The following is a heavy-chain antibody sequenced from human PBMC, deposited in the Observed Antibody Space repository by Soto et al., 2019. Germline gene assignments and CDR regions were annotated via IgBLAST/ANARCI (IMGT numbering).Heavy chain of an antibody. D-gene: IGHD2-2*01. J-gene: IGHJ3*02. CDR2: ISYDGSNK. CDR3: ASHPSNAFDI. V-gene: IGHV3-30*04. Sequence: GGSLRLSCAASGFTFSSYAMHWVRQAPGKGLEWVAVISYDGSNKYYADSVKGRFTISRDNSKNTLYLQMNSLRAEDTAVYYCASHPSNAFDIWGQGTMVTVSS. CDR1: GFTFSSYA.